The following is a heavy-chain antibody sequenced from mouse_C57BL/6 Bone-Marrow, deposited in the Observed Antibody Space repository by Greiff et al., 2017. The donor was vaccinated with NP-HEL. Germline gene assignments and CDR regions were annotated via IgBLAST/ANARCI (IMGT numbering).Heavy chain of an antibody. J-gene: IGHJ2*01. CDR1: GYAFSSYW. CDR2: IYPGDGDT. Sequence: VKLQESGAELVKPGASVKISCKASGYAFSSYWMNWVKQRPGKGLEWIGQIYPGDGDTNYNGKFKGKATLTADKSSSTAYMQLSSLTSEDSAVYFCARSLRSPFDYWGQGTTLTVSS. V-gene: IGHV1-80*01. D-gene: IGHD1-1*01. CDR3: ARSLRSPFDY.